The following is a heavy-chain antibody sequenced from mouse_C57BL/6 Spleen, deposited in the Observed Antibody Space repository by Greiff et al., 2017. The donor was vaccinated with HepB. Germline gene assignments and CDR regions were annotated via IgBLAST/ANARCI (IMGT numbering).Heavy chain of an antibody. D-gene: IGHD1-1*01. J-gene: IGHJ2*01. CDR2: ISSGGDYI. CDR3: TREGTTGRMADY. V-gene: IGHV5-9-1*02. CDR1: GFTFSSYA. Sequence: EVQGVESGEGLVKPGGSLKLSCAASGFTFSSYAMSWVRQTPEKRLEWVAYISSGGDYIYYADNVKGRFTISRDNARNTLYLQMSSLKSEDTAMYYCTREGTTGRMADYWGQGTTLTVSS.